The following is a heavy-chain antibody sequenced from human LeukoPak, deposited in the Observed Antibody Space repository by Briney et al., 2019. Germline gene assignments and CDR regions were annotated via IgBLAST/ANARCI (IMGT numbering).Heavy chain of an antibody. CDR1: GYTFTSYF. V-gene: IGHV1-46*01. D-gene: IGHD6-6*01. CDR2: INPSGGST. J-gene: IGHJ4*02. Sequence: EASVKVSYTASGYTFTSYFMHWVRQAPGQGLEWMGIINPSGGSTSYAQKFQGRVTMTRDTSTSTVYMELSSLRSEDTAVYYCARTAGRTFDYWGQGTLVTVSS. CDR3: ARTAGRTFDY.